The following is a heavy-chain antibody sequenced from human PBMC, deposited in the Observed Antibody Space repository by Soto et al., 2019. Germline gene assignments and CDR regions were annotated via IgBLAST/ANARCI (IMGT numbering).Heavy chain of an antibody. CDR3: AKGRGEFDY. J-gene: IGHJ4*02. CDR1: GFTFSSYG. Sequence: QVQLVESGGGVVQPGRSLRLSCAASGFTFSSYGMQWVRQAPGKGLEWVAVISYDGSNKYYADSVKGRFTISRDNSKNTLYLQMNSLRAEDTAVYYCAKGRGEFDYWGQGTLVTVSS. V-gene: IGHV3-30*18. CDR2: ISYDGSNK. D-gene: IGHD3-10*01.